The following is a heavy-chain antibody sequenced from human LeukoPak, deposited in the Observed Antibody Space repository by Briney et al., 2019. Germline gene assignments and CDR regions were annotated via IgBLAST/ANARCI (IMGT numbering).Heavy chain of an antibody. CDR1: GGSISSISYY. D-gene: IGHD6-13*01. CDR3: ARVRQQLVAD. CDR2: IYYSGST. Sequence: PSETLSLTCTVSGGSISSISYYWGWIRQPPGKGLEWIGSIYYSGSTYYNPSLKSRVTISVDTSKNQFSLKLSSVTAADTAVYYCARVRQQLVADWGQGTLVTVSS. V-gene: IGHV4-39*07. J-gene: IGHJ4*02.